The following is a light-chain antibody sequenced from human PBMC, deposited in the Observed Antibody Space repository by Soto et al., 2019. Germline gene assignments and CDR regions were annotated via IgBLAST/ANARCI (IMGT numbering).Light chain of an antibody. CDR3: AAWDDNLSGVV. CDR1: SSNIGSNY. CDR2: RNN. V-gene: IGLV1-47*01. Sequence: QSVLTQPLSASGTPGQRVTISCSGSSSNIGSNYVYWYQQLPGTAPKLLIYRNNQRPSGVPDRFSGSKSGTSASLAISGLRTEDEADYYCAAWDDNLSGVVFGGGTKLTVL. J-gene: IGLJ2*01.